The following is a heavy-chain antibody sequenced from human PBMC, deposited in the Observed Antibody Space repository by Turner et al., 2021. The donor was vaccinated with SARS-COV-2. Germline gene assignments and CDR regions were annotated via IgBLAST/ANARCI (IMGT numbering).Heavy chain of an antibody. V-gene: IGHV3-33*01. CDR2: ICYDGSNK. J-gene: IGHJ6*02. CDR3: AREGGYRDYYDSSGYNGMDV. CDR1: GFTFSSHG. D-gene: IGHD3-22*01. Sequence: QVQLVESGGGVVQPERSLRLSCAASGFTFSSHGMHWVRQAAGKGLEWVAVICYDGSNKYYADSVKGRFTISRDNSKNTLYLKMNSLRAEDTAVYYCAREGGYRDYYDSSGYNGMDVWGQGTTVTVSS.